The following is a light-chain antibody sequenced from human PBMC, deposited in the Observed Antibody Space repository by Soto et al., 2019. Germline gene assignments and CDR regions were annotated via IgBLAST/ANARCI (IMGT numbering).Light chain of an antibody. J-gene: IGKJ3*01. V-gene: IGKV3-15*01. CDR1: QSVGRS. CDR3: QQYDAWPLT. CDR2: DSS. Sequence: VMTQSPATLSVSPGEGATLSCRASQSVGRSLAWYQQKPGQAPRLLIFDSSTRATGIPAKFRGSGSGTEFTLTISSLQSEDFAIFYCQQYDAWPLTFGPGTKVDI.